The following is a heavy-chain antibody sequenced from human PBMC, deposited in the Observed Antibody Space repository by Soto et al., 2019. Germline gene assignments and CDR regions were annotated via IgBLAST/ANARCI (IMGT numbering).Heavy chain of an antibody. J-gene: IGHJ6*02. D-gene: IGHD6-19*01. CDR1: GGSISSGGYY. CDR3: ARTLYSSGWEIIYYYYGMDV. Sequence: PSETLSLTCTVSGGSISSGGYYWSWIRQHPGKGLEWIGYIYYSGSTYYNPSLKSRVTISVDTSKNQFSLKLSSVTAADTAVYYCARTLYSSGWEIIYYYYGMDVWGQGTTVTVSS. V-gene: IGHV4-31*03. CDR2: IYYSGST.